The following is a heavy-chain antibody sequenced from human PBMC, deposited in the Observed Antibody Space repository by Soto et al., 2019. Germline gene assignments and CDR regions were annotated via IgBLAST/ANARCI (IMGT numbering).Heavy chain of an antibody. CDR1: GYSFHTYA. CDR3: AREYGMDV. J-gene: IGHJ6*02. Sequence: QVQLVQSGAEVKKPGASVNISCKASGYSFHTYAISWVRQAPGQGLEWVGWISGYNGNTNYAQKFQGRVTLTTDKSTKTAFMELRSLTGDDTAVYYCAREYGMDVWGQGTTVTVSS. V-gene: IGHV1-18*01. CDR2: ISGYNGNT.